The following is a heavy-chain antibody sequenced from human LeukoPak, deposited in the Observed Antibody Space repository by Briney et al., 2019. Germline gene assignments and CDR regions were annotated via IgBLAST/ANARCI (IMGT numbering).Heavy chain of an antibody. CDR3: ARDQGGGYYYGY. Sequence: SETLSLTCTVSGDSISSGDYYWSWIRQPAGKGLEWIGRISSSGSTNYNPSLKSRVTISVDTSKNQFSLKLSSVTAADTAVYYCARDQGGGYYYGYWGQGTLVTVSS. V-gene: IGHV4-61*02. CDR1: GDSISSGDYY. J-gene: IGHJ4*02. D-gene: IGHD3-22*01. CDR2: ISSSGST.